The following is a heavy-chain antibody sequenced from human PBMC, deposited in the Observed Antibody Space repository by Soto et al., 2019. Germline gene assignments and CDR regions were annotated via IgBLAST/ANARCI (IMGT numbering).Heavy chain of an antibody. D-gene: IGHD6-19*01. CDR3: ARCYDIGWYNFHY. J-gene: IGHJ4*02. CDR2: ISSNGDNK. V-gene: IGHV3-23*01. Sequence: EVQVLESGGDLVQPGGSLRLSCAASGFPFSNYAMNWVRQAPGKGLEWISTISSNGDNKYYADSVKGRFTISRDNSKNARYLPVNSLRVEDTAVDYCARCYDIGWYNFHYWGQGTRVTVSS. CDR1: GFPFSNYA.